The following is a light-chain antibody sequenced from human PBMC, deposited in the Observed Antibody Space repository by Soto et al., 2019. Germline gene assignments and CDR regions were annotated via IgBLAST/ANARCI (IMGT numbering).Light chain of an antibody. V-gene: IGLV2-14*01. CDR3: TSYTSSSTPHV. CDR1: SSDVGGYNY. Sequence: QSVLTQPASVSGCPGQSITISCTGTSSDVGGYNYVSWYQHHPGKAPKLMIYEVSNRPSGVSNRFSGSKSGNTASLTISGLQAEDEADYYCTSYTSSSTPHVFGTGTKVTVL. J-gene: IGLJ1*01. CDR2: EVS.